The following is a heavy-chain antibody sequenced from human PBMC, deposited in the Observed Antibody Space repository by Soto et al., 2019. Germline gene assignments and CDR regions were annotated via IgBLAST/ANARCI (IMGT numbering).Heavy chain of an antibody. Sequence: ASVKVSCKASGYTFTGYYMHWVRQAPGQGLEWMGWINPNSGGTNYAQKFQGWVTMTRDTSISTAYMELSRLRSDDTAVYYCAREDLRYSGGMDVWGQGTTVTVSS. D-gene: IGHD3-9*01. V-gene: IGHV1-2*04. CDR1: GYTFTGYY. CDR2: INPNSGGT. CDR3: AREDLRYSGGMDV. J-gene: IGHJ6*02.